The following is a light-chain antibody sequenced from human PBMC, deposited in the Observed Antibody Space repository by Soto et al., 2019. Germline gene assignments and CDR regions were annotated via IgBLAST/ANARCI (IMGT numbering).Light chain of an antibody. CDR3: QSYDSSLSGSYV. CDR1: SSNIGAGYD. V-gene: IGLV1-40*01. J-gene: IGLJ1*01. CDR2: GNS. Sequence: QSALTQPPSVSGAPGQRVTISCTGSSSNIGAGYDVHWYQQLPGTAPKLLIYGNSNRPSGVPDRFSGSKSGTSASLAITGLQAQDEADYDCQSYDSSLSGSYVFGPGTKLTVL.